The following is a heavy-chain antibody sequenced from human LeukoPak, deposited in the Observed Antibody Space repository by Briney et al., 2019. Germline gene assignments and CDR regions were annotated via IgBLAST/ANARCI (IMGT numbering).Heavy chain of an antibody. V-gene: IGHV4-59*08. D-gene: IGHD1/OR15-1a*01. J-gene: IGHJ4*02. CDR3: ARSIIGTRSKFDY. CDR2: ISYSGST. CDR1: VGSITTYY. Sequence: SETLSLTCTVSVGSITTYYWSWIRQPPREGREWSGYISYSGSTNYNPSLKSRVTISLDTSKNQFALKLSSVTAADTAVYYCARSIIGTRSKFDYWGQGTLVTVSS.